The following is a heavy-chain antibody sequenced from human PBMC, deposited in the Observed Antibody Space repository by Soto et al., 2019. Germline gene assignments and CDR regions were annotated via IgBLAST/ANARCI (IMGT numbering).Heavy chain of an antibody. CDR1: GVIFSKYY. V-gene: IGHV3-21*06. D-gene: IGHD5-18*01. Sequence: GGSLRLSCAASGVIFSKYYMNWVRQAPGKGLEWVASISSSSSYSYHADSVKGRFTISRDNAKNSLFIQMDSLSVEDTAVYYCTRDSWTQRAFSQYHSDGMDVWGQGTTVTVSS. CDR3: TRDSWTQRAFSQYHSDGMDV. J-gene: IGHJ6*02. CDR2: ISSSSSYS.